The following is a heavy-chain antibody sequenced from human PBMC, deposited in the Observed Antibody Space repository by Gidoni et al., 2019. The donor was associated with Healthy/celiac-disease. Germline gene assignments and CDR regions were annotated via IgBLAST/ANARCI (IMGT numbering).Heavy chain of an antibody. Sequence: QVQLQQWGAGLLKPSETLSLTCAVYGGSFSGYYWSWIRQPPGKGLEWIGEINHSGSTNYNPSLKSRVTISVDTSKNQFSLKLSSVTAADTAVYYCARDSQLYSYGYTTYRPSFDPWGQGTLVTVSS. D-gene: IGHD5-18*01. CDR1: GGSFSGYY. CDR2: INHSGST. J-gene: IGHJ5*02. CDR3: ARDSQLYSYGYTTYRPSFDP. V-gene: IGHV4-34*01.